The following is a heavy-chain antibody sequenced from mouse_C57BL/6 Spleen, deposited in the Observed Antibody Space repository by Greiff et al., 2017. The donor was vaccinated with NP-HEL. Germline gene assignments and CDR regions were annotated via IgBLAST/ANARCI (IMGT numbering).Heavy chain of an antibody. V-gene: IGHV1-82*01. J-gene: IGHJ4*01. CDR1: GYAFSSSW. Sequence: QVQLQQSGPELVKPGASVKISCKASGYAFSSSWMNWVKQRPGKGLEWIGRIYPGDGDTNYNGKFKGKATLTADKSSSTAYMQLSSLTSEDSAVYLCARYNCDYDRIYAMDYWGQGTSVTVSS. CDR2: IYPGDGDT. D-gene: IGHD2-4*01. CDR3: ARYNCDYDRIYAMDY.